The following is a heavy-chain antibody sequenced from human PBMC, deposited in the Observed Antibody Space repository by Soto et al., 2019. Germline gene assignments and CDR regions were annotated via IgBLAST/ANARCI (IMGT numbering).Heavy chain of an antibody. CDR1: GYTFSNYD. J-gene: IGHJ4*02. V-gene: IGHV1-8*01. CDR2: MNPDSGDT. Sequence: ASVKVSCKASGYTFSNYDINWVRQATGQGLEWMGWMNPDSGDTGYLQKFQGRVTMTRDTSISTAYMELSSLRSEDTAVYYCARSDFGSGSSFDDWGQGTLVPVSS. CDR3: ARSDFGSGSSFDD. D-gene: IGHD3-10*01.